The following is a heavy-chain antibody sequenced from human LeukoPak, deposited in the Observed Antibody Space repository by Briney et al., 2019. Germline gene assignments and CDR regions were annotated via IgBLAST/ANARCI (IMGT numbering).Heavy chain of an antibody. CDR2: ISWNSGSI. D-gene: IGHD6-19*01. CDR3: AKQWLVSDWFDP. V-gene: IGHV3-9*01. J-gene: IGHJ5*02. Sequence: GGSLRLSCAASGFTFDDYAMHWVRQAPGKGLEWVSGISWNSGSIGYADSVKGRFTISRDNAKNSLYLQMNSLRAEDTTLYYCAKQWLVSDWFDPWGQGTLVTVSS. CDR1: GFTFDDYA.